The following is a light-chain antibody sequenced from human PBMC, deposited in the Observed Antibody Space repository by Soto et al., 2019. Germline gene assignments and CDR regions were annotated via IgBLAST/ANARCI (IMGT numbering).Light chain of an antibody. CDR3: CSYAGSSSLV. V-gene: IGLV2-23*02. CDR1: SSDVGSYNL. Sequence: QSVLTQPASVSGSPGQSITISCTGTSSDVGSYNLVSWYQQHPGKAPKLMIYEVSKRPSGVSNRFSGSESGNTASLTISWLQAEDEADYYCCSYAGSSSLVFGGGTKVTVL. J-gene: IGLJ3*02. CDR2: EVS.